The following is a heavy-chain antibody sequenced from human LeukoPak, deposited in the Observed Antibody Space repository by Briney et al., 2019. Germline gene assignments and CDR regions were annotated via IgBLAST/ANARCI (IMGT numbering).Heavy chain of an antibody. CDR2: ISYDGSNK. CDR1: GFTFSSYA. Sequence: GSLRLSCAASGFTFSSYAMHWVRQAPGKGLEWVAVISYDGSNKYYADSVKGRFTISRDNSKNTLYLQMNSLRAEDTAVYYCARSGRHSSSWYYFDYWGQGTLVTVSS. V-gene: IGHV3-30*04. CDR3: ARSGRHSSSWYYFDY. J-gene: IGHJ4*02. D-gene: IGHD6-13*01.